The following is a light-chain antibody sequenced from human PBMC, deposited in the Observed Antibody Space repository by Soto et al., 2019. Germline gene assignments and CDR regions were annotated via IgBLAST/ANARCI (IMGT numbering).Light chain of an antibody. CDR3: QQRSNWPLT. V-gene: IGKV3-11*01. J-gene: IGKJ4*01. CDR2: DVS. Sequence: EIVLTQSPATLSLSPWERATLSCRASQSVSSYLAWYQQKPGQAPRLLIYDVSNRATGIPARFSGSGSGADFTLTISSLEPEDFAVYYCQQRSNWPLTFGGGTKVDIK. CDR1: QSVSSY.